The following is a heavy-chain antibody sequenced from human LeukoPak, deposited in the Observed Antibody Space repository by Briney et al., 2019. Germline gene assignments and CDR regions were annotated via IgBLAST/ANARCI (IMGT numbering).Heavy chain of an antibody. J-gene: IGHJ4*02. V-gene: IGHV4-39*07. CDR2: IYHSGST. CDR1: GGSISSSSYY. Sequence: SETLSLTCTVSGGSISSSSYYWGWIRQPPGKGLEWIGSIYHSGSTYYNPSLKSRVTISVDTSKNQFSLKLSSVTAADTAVYYCARDPRRSQGPQPTDYWGQGTLVTVSS. D-gene: IGHD1-14*01. CDR3: ARDPRRSQGPQPTDY.